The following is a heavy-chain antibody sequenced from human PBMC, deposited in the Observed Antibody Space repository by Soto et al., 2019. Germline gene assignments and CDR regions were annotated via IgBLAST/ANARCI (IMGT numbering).Heavy chain of an antibody. CDR2: INSDGSST. V-gene: IGHV3-74*01. CDR1: GFTFSSYW. Sequence: GGSLRLSCAASGFTFSSYWMHWVRQAPGKGLVWVSRINSDGSSTSYADSVKGRFTISRDNAKNTLYLQMNSLRAEVTAVYYCARQTYYYGMDVWGQGTTVTVSS. CDR3: ARQTYYYGMDV. J-gene: IGHJ6*02.